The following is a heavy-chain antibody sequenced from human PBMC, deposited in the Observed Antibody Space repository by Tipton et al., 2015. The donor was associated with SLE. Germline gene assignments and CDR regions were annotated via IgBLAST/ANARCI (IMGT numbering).Heavy chain of an antibody. Sequence: TLSLTCAVYGGSFTGYYWSWIRQPPGKGLEWVGEINHRGRTNYNAPLKSRVAISIDKSKNQFSLKLSSVTAADTAVYYCARRQTDPLGFDYWGQGTLVTVSS. J-gene: IGHJ4*02. D-gene: IGHD7-27*01. CDR2: INHRGRT. V-gene: IGHV4-34*01. CDR1: GGSFTGYY. CDR3: ARRQTDPLGFDY.